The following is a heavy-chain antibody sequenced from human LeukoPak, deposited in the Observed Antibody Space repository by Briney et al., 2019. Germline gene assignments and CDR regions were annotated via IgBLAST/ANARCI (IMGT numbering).Heavy chain of an antibody. CDR2: ISYDGSNK. CDR1: GFTFSSYA. J-gene: IGHJ4*02. V-gene: IGHV3-30-3*01. D-gene: IGHD1-26*01. CDR3: ARDRHSGSYLFDY. Sequence: PGGSLRLSCAASGFTFSSYAMHWVRQAPGKGLEWVAVISYDGSNKYYADSVKGRFTISRDNSKNTLYLQMNSLRAEDTAVYYCARDRHSGSYLFDYWGQGTLVTVSS.